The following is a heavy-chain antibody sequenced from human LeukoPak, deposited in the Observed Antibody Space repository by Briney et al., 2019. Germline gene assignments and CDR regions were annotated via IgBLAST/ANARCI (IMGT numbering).Heavy chain of an antibody. V-gene: IGHV3-7*05. CDR3: ARAGRVDY. CDR2: IKQEGSEK. D-gene: IGHD1-26*01. Sequence: PGRSLRLSCAASGFTFGTYWMSWVRQAPGKGLEWVANIKQEGSEKYYGDSLKGRFTISRDNAKNSLYLQMNSLRVEDTAVYYCARAGRVDYWGQGALVTVSS. J-gene: IGHJ4*02. CDR1: GFTFGTYW.